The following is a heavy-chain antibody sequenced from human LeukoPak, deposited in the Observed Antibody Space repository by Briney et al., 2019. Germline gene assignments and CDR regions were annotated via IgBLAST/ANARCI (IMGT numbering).Heavy chain of an antibody. CDR1: GYTFTGYY. V-gene: IGHV1-18*04. CDR3: ARGHYDHSSGKGDY. Sequence: WASVKVSCKASGYTFTGYYMHWVRQAPGQGLEWMGWISAYNGNTNYAQKLQGRVTMTTDTSTSTAYMELRSLRSDDTAVYYCARGHYDHSSGKGDYWGQGTLVTVSS. J-gene: IGHJ4*02. D-gene: IGHD3-22*01. CDR2: ISAYNGNT.